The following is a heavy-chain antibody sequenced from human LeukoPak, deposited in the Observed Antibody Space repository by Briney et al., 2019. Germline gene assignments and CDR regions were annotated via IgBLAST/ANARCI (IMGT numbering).Heavy chain of an antibody. CDR1: GYTCSSYD. J-gene: IGHJ3*02. V-gene: IGHV1-8*01. CDR2: MNPYSGNT. D-gene: IGHD3-22*01. Sequence: ASEKISCKGSGYTCSSYDINWVRQAPGQGLEWVGWMNPYSGNTGYAQELQGRVAMTGDTSKSTSYMELSSLISDDTAVYYCTRGGISYDTILEDPFDIWGQGTMVTVSS. CDR3: TRGGISYDTILEDPFDI.